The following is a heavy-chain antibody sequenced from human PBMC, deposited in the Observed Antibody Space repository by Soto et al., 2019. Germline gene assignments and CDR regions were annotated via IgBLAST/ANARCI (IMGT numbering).Heavy chain of an antibody. CDR2: ISAYNGNT. Sequence: QVQLVQSGAEVKKPGASVKVSCRASGYTFTSYVISWVRQAPAQGLEWMGWISAYNGNTNFAQKLQGRVTMTTDTSTGTSYRGRRSLRSDDTAVYYCARVVATVAGPYGMDVWGQGTTVTVSS. V-gene: IGHV1-18*01. CDR3: ARVVATVAGPYGMDV. J-gene: IGHJ6*02. D-gene: IGHD6-19*01. CDR1: GYTFTSYV.